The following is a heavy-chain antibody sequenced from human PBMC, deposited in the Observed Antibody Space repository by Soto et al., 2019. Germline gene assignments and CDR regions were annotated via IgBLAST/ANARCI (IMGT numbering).Heavy chain of an antibody. Sequence: GGSLRLSCAASGFTFSSYSMNWVRQAPGKGLEWVSSISSSSSYIYYADSVKGRFTISRDNAKNSLYLQMNSLRAEDTAVYYCARDLPAAMGVLDYWGQGTLVTVSS. D-gene: IGHD2-2*01. CDR3: ARDLPAAMGVLDY. CDR2: ISSSSSYI. J-gene: IGHJ4*02. V-gene: IGHV3-21*01. CDR1: GFTFSSYS.